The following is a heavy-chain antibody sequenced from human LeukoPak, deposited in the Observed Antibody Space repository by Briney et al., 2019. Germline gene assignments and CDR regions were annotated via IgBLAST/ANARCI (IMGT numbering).Heavy chain of an antibody. D-gene: IGHD4-11*01. CDR2: ISGSGGGT. J-gene: IGHJ4*02. CDR3: APRNDYSNSLRFDY. CDR1: GFIFDDYA. V-gene: IGHV3-23*01. Sequence: PGGSLRLSCAASGFIFDDYAMHWVRQPPGKGLEWVSAISGSGGGTYYADSVKGRFTISRDNSKNTLYLQMNSLRAEDTAVYYCAPRNDYSNSLRFDYWGQGTLVTVSS.